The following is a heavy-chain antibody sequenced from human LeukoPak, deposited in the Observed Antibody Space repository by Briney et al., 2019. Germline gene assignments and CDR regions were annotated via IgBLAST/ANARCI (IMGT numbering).Heavy chain of an antibody. Sequence: ASVKVSCKASGYTFTGYYMHWVRQAPGQGLEWMGWINPNSGGTNYAQKFQGRVTMTRDMSTSTVYMELSSLRSEDTAVYYCARDRGHIVVVTPRGAFDIWGQGTMVTVSS. CDR3: ARDRGHIVVVTPRGAFDI. J-gene: IGHJ3*02. CDR2: INPNSGGT. CDR1: GYTFTGYY. D-gene: IGHD2-21*02. V-gene: IGHV1-2*02.